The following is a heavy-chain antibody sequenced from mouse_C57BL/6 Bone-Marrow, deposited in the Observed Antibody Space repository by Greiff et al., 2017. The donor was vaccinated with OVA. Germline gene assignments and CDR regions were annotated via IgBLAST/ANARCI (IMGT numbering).Heavy chain of an antibody. V-gene: IGHV1-47*01. Sequence: LVESGAELVKPGASVKMSCKASGYTFTTYPIEWMKQNHGKSLEWIGNFHPYNDDTKYNEKFKGKATLTVEKSSSTVYLELSRLTSDDSAVYYCAIFPIYYDYGRALDYWGQGTTLTVSS. CDR2: FHPYNDDT. D-gene: IGHD2-4*01. CDR1: GYTFTTYP. J-gene: IGHJ2*01. CDR3: AIFPIYYDYGRALDY.